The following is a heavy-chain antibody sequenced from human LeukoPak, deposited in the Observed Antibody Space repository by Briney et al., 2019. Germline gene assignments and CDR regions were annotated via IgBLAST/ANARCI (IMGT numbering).Heavy chain of an antibody. Sequence: PGGSLRLSCAASGFTFSSYNMNWVRQAPGKGLEWVSSISSSSIHIYYADSVKGRFTISRDNAKNSLYLQMNSLRAEDTAVYYCARDFVAATVFNWFDPWGQGTLVTVSS. J-gene: IGHJ5*02. V-gene: IGHV3-21*01. CDR2: ISSSSIHI. D-gene: IGHD2-15*01. CDR3: ARDFVAATVFNWFDP. CDR1: GFTFSSYN.